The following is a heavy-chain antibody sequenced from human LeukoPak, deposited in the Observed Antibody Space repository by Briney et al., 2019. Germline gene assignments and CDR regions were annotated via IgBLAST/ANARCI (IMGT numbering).Heavy chain of an antibody. CDR1: GFTFTNAW. Sequence: GGSLRLSCVDSGFTFTNAWMSWVRQAPGKGLEWIGRIKSKTHGATTNYAEPVRGRFTISRDDSKSAMYLQMNSLKNEDTAVYYCTTDLGTYYHGSQRLIPIDYWGQGTLVTVSS. J-gene: IGHJ4*02. CDR3: TTDLGTYYHGSQRLIPIDY. V-gene: IGHV3-15*01. CDR2: IKSKTHGATT. D-gene: IGHD3-10*01.